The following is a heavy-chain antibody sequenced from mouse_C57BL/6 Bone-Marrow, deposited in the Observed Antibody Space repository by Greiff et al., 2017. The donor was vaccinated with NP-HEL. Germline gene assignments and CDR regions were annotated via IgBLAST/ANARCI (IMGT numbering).Heavy chain of an antibody. CDR3: ARDATVVVRYFDV. J-gene: IGHJ1*03. V-gene: IGHV1-82*01. CDR2: IYPGDGDT. D-gene: IGHD1-1*01. Sequence: QVQLQQSGPELVKPGASVKISCKASGYAFSSSWMNWVKQRPGKGLEWIGRIYPGDGDTNYNGKFKGKATLTADKSSSTAYMQLSSLTSEDSAVYFCARDATVVVRYFDVWGTGTTVTVSS. CDR1: GYAFSSSW.